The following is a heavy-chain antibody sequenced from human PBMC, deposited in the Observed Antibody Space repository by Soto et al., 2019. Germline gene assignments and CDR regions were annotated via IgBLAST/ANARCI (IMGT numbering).Heavy chain of an antibody. V-gene: IGHV3-23*01. Sequence: SLRLSCAASGFTFTSYAMSWVRQAPGKGLEWVSAISGGGGSTYYADSVKGRFTISRDNSKNTLYLQLNSLRVEDTAVYYCAKGAYTAGWTFDCWGQGTLVTVSS. CDR2: ISGGGGST. D-gene: IGHD2-2*02. CDR1: GFTFTSYA. CDR3: AKGAYTAGWTFDC. J-gene: IGHJ4*02.